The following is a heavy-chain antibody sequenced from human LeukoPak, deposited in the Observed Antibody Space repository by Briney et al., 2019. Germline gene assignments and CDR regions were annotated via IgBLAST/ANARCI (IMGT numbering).Heavy chain of an antibody. CDR3: ARSYYVWGSYPPDDY. V-gene: IGHV3-7*01. J-gene: IGHJ4*02. CDR1: GFTFSSYW. D-gene: IGHD3-16*02. Sequence: GGSLRLSCAASGFTFSSYWMSWVRQAPGKGLEWVANIKQDGSEKYYVDSVKGRFTIPRDNAKNSLYLQMNSLRAEDTAVYYCARSYYVWGSYPPDDYWGQGTLVTVSS. CDR2: IKQDGSEK.